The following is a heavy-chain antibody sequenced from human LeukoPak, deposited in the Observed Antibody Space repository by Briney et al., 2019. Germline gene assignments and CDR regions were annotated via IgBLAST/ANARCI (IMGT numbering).Heavy chain of an antibody. D-gene: IGHD2-15*01. J-gene: IGHJ4*02. Sequence: GSLRLSCAASGFTFSSYAMSWVRQAPGKGLEWVSGISGSGGRTYYADSVKGRFTISRDNSKNTLYLQMNSLRAEDTAVYYCAKENDIVVVVAATQAYFDYWGQGTLVTVSS. CDR1: GFTFSSYA. CDR2: ISGSGGRT. V-gene: IGHV3-23*01. CDR3: AKENDIVVVVAATQAYFDY.